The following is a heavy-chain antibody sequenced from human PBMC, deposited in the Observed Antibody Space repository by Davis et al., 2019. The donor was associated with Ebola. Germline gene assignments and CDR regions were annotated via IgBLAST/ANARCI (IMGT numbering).Heavy chain of an antibody. V-gene: IGHV3-7*03. Sequence: GESLKISCAASGFTFSSYWMSWVRQAPGKGLEWVANIKQAGSEKYYVDSVKGRFTISRDNAKNSLYLQMNSLRAEDTAGYYCARDRTAYDFWSGYYNYFDYWGQGTLVTVSS. D-gene: IGHD3-3*01. CDR2: IKQAGSEK. CDR3: ARDRTAYDFWSGYYNYFDY. CDR1: GFTFSSYW. J-gene: IGHJ4*02.